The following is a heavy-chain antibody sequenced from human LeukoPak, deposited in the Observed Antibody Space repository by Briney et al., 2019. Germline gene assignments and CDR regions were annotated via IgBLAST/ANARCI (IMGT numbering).Heavy chain of an antibody. CDR2: INPSSGGT. D-gene: IGHD4-11*01. V-gene: IGHV1-2*02. CDR3: ARGLGLDY. J-gene: IGHJ4*02. Sequence: ASVKVSCKASGYSLNAYYMHWVRQAPGQGLEWMGWINPSSGGTKYAQKSQGRVTMDSDTSISTTYMELSRLTSDDTAVYYCARGLGLDYWGQGTLVTVSS. CDR1: GYSLNAYY.